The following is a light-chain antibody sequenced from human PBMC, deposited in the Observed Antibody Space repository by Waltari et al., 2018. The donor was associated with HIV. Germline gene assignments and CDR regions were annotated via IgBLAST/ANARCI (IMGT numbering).Light chain of an antibody. V-gene: IGLV2-11*01. CDR2: DVT. CDR1: SSAIGDYTY. Sequence: QSALTQPPSVSGSPGQSVTIPCTVTSSAIGDYTYVLWYQQHPGKAPKLMIYDVTKRPSGVPDRFSGSKSGNTASLTISGLQAEDEAAYYCCSFAGSYTLVFGGGTKLTVL. J-gene: IGLJ3*02. CDR3: CSFAGSYTLV.